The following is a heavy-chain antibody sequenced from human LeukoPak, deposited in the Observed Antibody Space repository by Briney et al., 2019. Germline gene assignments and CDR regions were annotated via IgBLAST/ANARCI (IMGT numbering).Heavy chain of an antibody. CDR3: ARERYYYDSTSEGNY. CDR1: GGSISSSSYY. D-gene: IGHD3-22*01. CDR2: IYNSGNT. Sequence: PSETLSLACIVSGGSISSSSYYWGWIRQPPGKGLEWTGSIYNSGNTYYNPSLKSRVTISVDTSKNQFSLKLSSVAAADTAVYYCARERYYYDSTSEGNYWGQGTLVTVSS. J-gene: IGHJ4*02. V-gene: IGHV4-39*01.